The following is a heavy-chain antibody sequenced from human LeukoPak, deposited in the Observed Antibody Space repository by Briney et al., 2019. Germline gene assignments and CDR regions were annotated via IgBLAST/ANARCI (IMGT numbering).Heavy chain of an antibody. D-gene: IGHD4-17*01. CDR3: ARSGRTTGDY. CDR1: GGSIRSSSSY. Sequence: SETLSLTCTVSGGSIRSSSSYWGWIRQPPGKGLEWIGSIYYSGSAYYNPSLKSRVTISVDTSKNQFSLKLSSVTAADTAVYYCARSGRTTGDYWGQGTLVTVSS. J-gene: IGHJ4*02. V-gene: IGHV4-39*07. CDR2: IYYSGSA.